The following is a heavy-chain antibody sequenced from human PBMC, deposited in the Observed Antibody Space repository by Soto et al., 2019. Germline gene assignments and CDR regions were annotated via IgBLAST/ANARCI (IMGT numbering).Heavy chain of an antibody. J-gene: IGHJ4*02. V-gene: IGHV4-4*02. D-gene: IGHD5-12*01. CDR3: AVPGRGDFDY. Sequence: SETLSLTCAVSCASIGTNNWWSWVRQPPGKGLEWIGEVYHSGTTNCNPSLKSRVTISIDKSKNQFSLTLTPMTAADTALYYCAVPGRGDFDYWSQGTLVTVSS. CDR1: CASIGTNNW. CDR2: VYHSGTT.